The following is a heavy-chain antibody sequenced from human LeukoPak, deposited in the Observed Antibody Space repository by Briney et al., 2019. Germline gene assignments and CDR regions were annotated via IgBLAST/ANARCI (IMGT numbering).Heavy chain of an antibody. V-gene: IGHV4-38-2*02. CDR3: ARSGVVVPAAHSYFDY. CDR2: IYHSGST. Sequence: SETLSLTCTVSGYSISSGYYWGWIRQPPGKGLEWIGSIYHSGSTYYNPSLKSRVTISVDTSKNQFSLKLSSVTAADTAVYYCARSGVVVPAAHSYFDYWGQGTLVTVSS. CDR1: GYSISSGYY. D-gene: IGHD2-2*01. J-gene: IGHJ4*02.